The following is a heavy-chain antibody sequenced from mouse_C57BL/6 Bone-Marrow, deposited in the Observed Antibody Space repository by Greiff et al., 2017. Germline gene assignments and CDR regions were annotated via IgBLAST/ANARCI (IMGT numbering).Heavy chain of an antibody. CDR1: GFTFSSYA. J-gene: IGHJ3*01. V-gene: IGHV5-4*03. D-gene: IGHD6-2*01. Sequence: DVMLVESGGGLVKPGGSLKLSCAASGFTFSSYAMSWVRQTPEKRLEWVATISDGGSYTYYPDNVKGRFTISRDNAKNNLYLQMSHLKSEDTAMYYCARSLAWFAYWGQGTLVTVSA. CDR3: ARSLAWFAY. CDR2: ISDGGSYT.